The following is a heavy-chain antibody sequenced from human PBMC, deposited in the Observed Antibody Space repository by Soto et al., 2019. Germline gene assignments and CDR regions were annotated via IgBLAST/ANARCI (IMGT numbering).Heavy chain of an antibody. D-gene: IGHD2-2*01. J-gene: IGHJ4*02. V-gene: IGHV4-30-4*01. Sequence: SETLSLTCTVSGGSISSGDSYWSWIRQPPGKGLELIGNIYYSGSTYYNPSLRSRAIMSVDTSQNQFSLKLSSLTAADTAVYFCARADAFSDSFDYWGQGALVT. CDR3: ARADAFSDSFDY. CDR1: GGSISSGDSY. CDR2: IYYSGST.